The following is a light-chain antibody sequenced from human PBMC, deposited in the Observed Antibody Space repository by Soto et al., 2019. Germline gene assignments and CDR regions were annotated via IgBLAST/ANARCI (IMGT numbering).Light chain of an antibody. V-gene: IGKV3-15*01. CDR3: QQYNDWPPTWT. CDR2: AAS. Sequence: ELVMTQSPATLSVSPGERATLSCRASQRVSSNVAWYQQKPGQAPRLLIYAASTRATGIPAGFSGSGSGTEFTLTIYSLQSEDFAVYYCQQYNDWPPTWTFGQGNKVEIK. CDR1: QRVSSN. J-gene: IGKJ1*01.